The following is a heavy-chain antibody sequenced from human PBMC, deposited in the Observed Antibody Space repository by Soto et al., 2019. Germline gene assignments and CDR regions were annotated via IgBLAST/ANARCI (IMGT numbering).Heavy chain of an antibody. J-gene: IGHJ4*02. CDR3: ARDPEYSGSYRTYYFDY. Sequence: QVQLVESGGGVVQPGRSLRLSCAASGFTFSSYGMHWVRQAPGKGLEWVAVIWYDGSNKYYADSVKGRFTISRDNSKNTLYLQRNRLRAEDTAVYYCARDPEYSGSYRTYYFDYWGQGSLVTVSS. D-gene: IGHD1-26*01. CDR1: GFTFSSYG. CDR2: IWYDGSNK. V-gene: IGHV3-33*01.